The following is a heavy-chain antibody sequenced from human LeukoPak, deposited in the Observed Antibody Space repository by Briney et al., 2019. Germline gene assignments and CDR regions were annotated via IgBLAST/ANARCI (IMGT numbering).Heavy chain of an antibody. CDR2: IYHSGST. Sequence: SGTLSLTCAVSGGSISSSNWWSWVRQPPGKGLEWIGEIYHSGSTNYNPSLKSRVTISVDKSKNQFSLKLSSVTAAATAVYYCAGEGDYGGNSEGFDYWGQGTLVPVSS. CDR3: AGEGDYGGNSEGFDY. V-gene: IGHV4-4*02. CDR1: GGSISSSNW. J-gene: IGHJ4*02. D-gene: IGHD4-23*01.